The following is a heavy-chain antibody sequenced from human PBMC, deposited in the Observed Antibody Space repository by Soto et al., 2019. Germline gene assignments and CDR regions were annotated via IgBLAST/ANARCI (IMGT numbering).Heavy chain of an antibody. CDR3: ARGVPGYYAVDV. J-gene: IGHJ6*02. CDR1: GLTFSTYW. CDR2: LNSGATTA. Sequence: EVQLVESGGGLVQPGGSLRLSCTASGLTFSTYWMHWVRQAPGKGLAWISRLNSGATTANYADSVRGRCTISRDNAKNTVYLQFNSLRDEDTAVYYCARGVPGYYAVDVWGQGTTVTVSS. V-gene: IGHV3-74*01.